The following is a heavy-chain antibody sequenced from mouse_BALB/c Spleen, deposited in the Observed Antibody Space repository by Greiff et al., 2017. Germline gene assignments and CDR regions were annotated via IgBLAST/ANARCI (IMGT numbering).Heavy chain of an antibody. CDR1: GYTFTHYW. J-gene: IGHJ2*01. D-gene: IGHD1-1*01. V-gene: IGHV1-63*02. Sequence: QVQLKQSGAELVRPGTSVKISCKASGYTFTHYWLGWVKQRPGHGLEWIGAIYPGGGYTNYNEKFKGKATLTADPSSSTAYMQLSSLTSEDSAVYFCARDYGSTLRYYFDYWGQGTTRTVSS. CDR2: IYPGGGYT. CDR3: ARDYGSTLRYYFDY.